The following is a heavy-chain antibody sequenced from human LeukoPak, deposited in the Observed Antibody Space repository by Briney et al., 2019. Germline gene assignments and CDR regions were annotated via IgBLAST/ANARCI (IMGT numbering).Heavy chain of an antibody. Sequence: GGSLRLSCAASGFTFSSYGMHWVRQAPGKGLEWVAAISFEGKTKYYTDSVKGRFTVSRDNSKNTLYLQMNSLRAEDTAVYYCAKEMSSSNIDHCGQGTPVTVSS. J-gene: IGHJ4*02. CDR2: ISFEGKTK. CDR1: GFTFSSYG. CDR3: AKEMSSSNIDH. D-gene: IGHD2-2*01. V-gene: IGHV3-30*18.